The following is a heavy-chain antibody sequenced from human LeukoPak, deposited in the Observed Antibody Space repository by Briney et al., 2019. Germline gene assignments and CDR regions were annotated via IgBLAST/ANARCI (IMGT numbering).Heavy chain of an antibody. J-gene: IGHJ2*01. D-gene: IGHD1-26*01. Sequence: SETLSLTCTVSGAPISTYYWSWIRQPPGKGLEWIGYIDYSGSTNYNPSLKSRVTISLDTSQNQFSLKLSSVTAADTAVNYCARDFGGTYLIQWYFDLWGRGTLVTVSS. CDR1: GAPISTYY. V-gene: IGHV4-59*01. CDR3: ARDFGGTYLIQWYFDL. CDR2: IDYSGST.